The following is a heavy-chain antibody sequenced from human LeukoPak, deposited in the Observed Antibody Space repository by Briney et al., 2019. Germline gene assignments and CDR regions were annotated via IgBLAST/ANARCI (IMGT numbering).Heavy chain of an antibody. CDR1: EFTFSNYA. CDR2: ITGGAT. D-gene: IGHD4-17*01. CDR3: ANLYGDYGAY. Sequence: GGSLRLSCAASEFTFSNYAMNWVRQAPGKGLEWVSAITGGATLYAESVKGRFTISRDNSNNILYLQMNNLRAEDTAVYYCANLYGDYGAYWGQGALVTVSS. J-gene: IGHJ4*02. V-gene: IGHV3-23*01.